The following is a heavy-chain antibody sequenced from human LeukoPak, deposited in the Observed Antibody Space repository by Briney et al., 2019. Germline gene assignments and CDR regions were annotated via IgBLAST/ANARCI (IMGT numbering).Heavy chain of an antibody. Sequence: GGSLRLSCAASGFTFSSYSMNWVRQAPGKGLEWVSSISSSSSYIYYADSVKGRFTISRDNAKNSLCLQINSLRAEDTAVYYCARDHDFAFDNWGQGTLVTVSS. V-gene: IGHV3-21*01. CDR2: ISSSSSYI. D-gene: IGHD2-21*02. J-gene: IGHJ4*02. CDR3: ARDHDFAFDN. CDR1: GFTFSSYS.